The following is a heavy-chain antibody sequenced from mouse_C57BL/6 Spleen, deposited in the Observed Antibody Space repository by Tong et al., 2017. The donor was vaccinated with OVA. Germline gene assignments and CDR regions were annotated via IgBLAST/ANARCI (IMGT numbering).Heavy chain of an antibody. CDR2: ISSGGSYT. V-gene: IGHV5-9-3*01. CDR3: ARAGGVDY. CDR1: GFTFSSYA. Sequence: EVQLQESGGGLVKPGGSLKLSCAASGFTFSSYAMSWVRQTPEKRLEWVATISSGGSYTYYPDSVKGRFTISRDNAKNTLYLQMSSLKSEDTAMYYCARAGGVDYWGQGTSVTVSS. J-gene: IGHJ4*01.